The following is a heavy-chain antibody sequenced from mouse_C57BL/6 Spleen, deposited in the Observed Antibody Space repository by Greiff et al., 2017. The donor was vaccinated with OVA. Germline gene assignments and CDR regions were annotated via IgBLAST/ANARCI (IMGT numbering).Heavy chain of an antibody. J-gene: IGHJ1*03. D-gene: IGHD2-3*01. CDR3: AFDGYSDWYFDV. Sequence: EVKLQESGPVLVKPGASVKMSCKASGYTFTDYYMNWVKQSHGKSLEWIGVINPYNGGTSYNQKFKGKATLTVDKSSSTAYMELNSLTSEDSAVYYCAFDGYSDWYFDVWGTGTTVTVSS. V-gene: IGHV1-19*01. CDR1: GYTFTDYY. CDR2: INPYNGGT.